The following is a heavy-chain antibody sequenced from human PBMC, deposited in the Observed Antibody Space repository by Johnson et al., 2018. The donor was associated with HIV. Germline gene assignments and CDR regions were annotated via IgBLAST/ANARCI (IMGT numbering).Heavy chain of an antibody. CDR3: ARAFSSCWYPHDAFDI. J-gene: IGHJ3*02. CDR2: IRYDGSEK. CDR1: GFTFSSYG. Sequence: VQLVESGGGVVQPGRSLRLSCAASGFTFSSYGMHWVRQAPGKGLEWVTFIRYDGSEKYYADSVKGRFTISRDNFKNTLYLQMNSLRAEDTAVYYCARAFSSCWYPHDAFDIWGQGTMVTVSS. V-gene: IGHV3-33*08. D-gene: IGHD6-19*01.